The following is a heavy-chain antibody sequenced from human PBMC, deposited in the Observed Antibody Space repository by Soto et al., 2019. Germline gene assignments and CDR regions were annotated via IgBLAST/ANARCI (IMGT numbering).Heavy chain of an antibody. CDR1: GFTVSSNY. V-gene: IGHV3-53*04. J-gene: IGHJ6*03. CDR2: IYSGGST. CDR3: ERADASVTVRGSRLSYYMDV. D-gene: IGHD4-4*01. Sequence: PGGSLRLSCAASGFTVSSNYMSWVRQAPGNGLEWVSVIYSGGSTYYSDSVKGRFTISRHNCKNTLYLQMNSLRAEETAVYYCERADASVTVRGSRLSYYMDVWGKGTTVTVSS.